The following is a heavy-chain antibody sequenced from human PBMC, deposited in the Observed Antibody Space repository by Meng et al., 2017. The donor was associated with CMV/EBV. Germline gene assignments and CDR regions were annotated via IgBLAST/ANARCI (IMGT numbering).Heavy chain of an antibody. CDR1: GYTLTEFT. CDR3: ATGRPAAIRGGPFDY. CDR2: FDPEDGET. J-gene: IGHJ4*02. V-gene: IGHV1-24*01. Sequence: QLGQAGEWGKKPGASVKVHCKVSGYTLTEFTMHWVRQAPGKGLEWMGGFDPEDGETIYAKKFQGSVTMTEDTSTDTAYMELSSLRSEDTAVYYCATGRPAAIRGGPFDYWGQGTLVTVSS. D-gene: IGHD2-2*01.